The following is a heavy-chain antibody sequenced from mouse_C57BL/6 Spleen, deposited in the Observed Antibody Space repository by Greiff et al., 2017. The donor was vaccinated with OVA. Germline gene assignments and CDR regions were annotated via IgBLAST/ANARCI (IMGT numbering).Heavy chain of an antibody. CDR1: GYTFTSYW. CDR2: IHPNSGST. V-gene: IGHV1-64*01. CDR3: ARSDGYYAEFAY. J-gene: IGHJ3*01. Sequence: QVQLKQPGAELVKPGASVKLSCKASGYTFTSYWMHWVKQRPGQGLEWIGMIHPNSGSTNYNEKFKSKATLTVDKSSSTAYMQLSSLTSEDSAVYYCARSDGYYAEFAYWGQGTLVTVSA. D-gene: IGHD2-3*01.